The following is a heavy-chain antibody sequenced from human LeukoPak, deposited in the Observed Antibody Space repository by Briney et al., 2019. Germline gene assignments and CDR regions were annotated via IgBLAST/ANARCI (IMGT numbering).Heavy chain of an antibody. CDR2: IIPISGTA. J-gene: IGHJ4*02. Sequence: ASVKVSCKASGGTFSSYAISWVRQAPGQGLEWMGGIIPISGTANYAQKFQGRVTITTDESTSTAYMELSSLRSEDTAVYYCASGGEMATISHFDYWGQGTLVTVSS. CDR3: ASGGEMATISHFDY. CDR1: GGTFSSYA. V-gene: IGHV1-69*05. D-gene: IGHD5-24*01.